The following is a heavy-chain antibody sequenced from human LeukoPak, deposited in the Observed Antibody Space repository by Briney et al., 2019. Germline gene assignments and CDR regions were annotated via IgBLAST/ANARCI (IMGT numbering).Heavy chain of an antibody. Sequence: SETLSLTCTVSGGSISSSSYYWGWIRQPPGKGLEWIGSIYYSGSTYYNPSLKSRVTISVDTSKNQFSLKLSSVTAADTAVYYCARSSPVLRPNYDILTGFVGIDAFDIWGQGTMVTVSS. CDR3: ARSSPVLRPNYDILTGFVGIDAFDI. V-gene: IGHV4-39*07. CDR2: IYYSGST. J-gene: IGHJ3*02. CDR1: GGSISSSSYY. D-gene: IGHD3-9*01.